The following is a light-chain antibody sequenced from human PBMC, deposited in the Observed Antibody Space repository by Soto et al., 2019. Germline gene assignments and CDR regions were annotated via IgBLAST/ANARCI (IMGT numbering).Light chain of an antibody. J-gene: IGLJ1*01. CDR1: SSDVGGYNY. V-gene: IGLV2-14*01. CDR2: ASS. Sequence: QSALTQPASVSGSPGQSITISCTGTSSDVGGYNYVSWYQHHPGKAPRLMMYASSNRPSGVSHRFSGSRSGNTASLTISGLQAEDEADYYCSSYTSGSTLYVFGTGTKLTVL. CDR3: SSYTSGSTLYV.